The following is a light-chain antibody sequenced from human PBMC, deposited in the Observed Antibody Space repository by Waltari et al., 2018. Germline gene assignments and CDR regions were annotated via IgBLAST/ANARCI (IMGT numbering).Light chain of an antibody. CDR1: SSHIGSIT. J-gene: IGLJ2*01. Sequence: QSLRTQPPSASGTPGQGVTISCSGSSSHIGSITVTRYQQPPGTAPKLLIYSNNQRPSGVPDRFSGSKSGTSASLAISGLQSEDEADYYCAAWDDSLNGVVFGGGTKLTVL. CDR3: AAWDDSLNGVV. CDR2: SNN. V-gene: IGLV1-44*01.